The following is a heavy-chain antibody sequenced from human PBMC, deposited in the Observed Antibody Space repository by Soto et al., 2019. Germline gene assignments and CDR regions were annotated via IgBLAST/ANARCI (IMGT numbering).Heavy chain of an antibody. D-gene: IGHD3-10*01. CDR2: INHSGST. CDR3: ARGRVYGSGSGFYGMDV. Sequence: QVQLQQWGAGLLKPSETLSLTCAVYGGSFSGYYWSWIRQPPGKGLEWIGEINHSGSTNYNPSLKSRVTISVDTSKNQFSLKLSSVTAADTAVYYCARGRVYGSGSGFYGMDVWGQGTTVTVFS. J-gene: IGHJ6*02. V-gene: IGHV4-34*01. CDR1: GGSFSGYY.